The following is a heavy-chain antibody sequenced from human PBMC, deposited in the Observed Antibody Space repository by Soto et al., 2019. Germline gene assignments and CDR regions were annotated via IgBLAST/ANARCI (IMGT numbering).Heavy chain of an antibody. Sequence: GGSLRLSCAASGFTFSSYWMSWVRQAPGKGLEWVANIKQDGGEKYYVDSVKGRFTISRDNAKNSLYLQMNSLRAEDTAVYYCARDPISLRYFDWLLDKYYYYYYGMDVWGQGTTVTVSS. CDR1: GFTFSSYW. CDR3: ARDPISLRYFDWLLDKYYYYYYGMDV. CDR2: IKQDGGEK. V-gene: IGHV3-7*01. J-gene: IGHJ6*02. D-gene: IGHD3-9*01.